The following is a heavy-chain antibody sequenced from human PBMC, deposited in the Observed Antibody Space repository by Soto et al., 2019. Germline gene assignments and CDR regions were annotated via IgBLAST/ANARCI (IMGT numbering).Heavy chain of an antibody. CDR2: IYYSGST. D-gene: IGHD3-16*01. J-gene: IGHJ6*02. CDR1: GGSISSYY. Sequence: SETLSLTCTVSGGSISSYYWSWIRQPPGKGLEWIGYIYYSGSTNYNPSLKSRVTISVDTSKNQFSLKLSSVTAADTAVYYCARVWGAAGDYYYYYGMDVWCQGTTVTVSS. CDR3: ARVWGAAGDYYYYYGMDV. V-gene: IGHV4-59*01.